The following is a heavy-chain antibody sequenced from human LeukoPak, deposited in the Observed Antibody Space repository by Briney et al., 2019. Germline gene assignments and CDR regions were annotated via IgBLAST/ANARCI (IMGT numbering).Heavy chain of an antibody. Sequence: SETLSLTCTVSGVSISSYYWSWIRQPPGKGLEWIGYIYYSGSTNYNPSLKSRVTISVDTSKNQFSLKLSSVTAADTAVYYCARRGPYKQQLVYYYYGMDVWGQGTTVTVSS. CDR2: IYYSGST. D-gene: IGHD6-13*01. J-gene: IGHJ6*02. V-gene: IGHV4-59*08. CDR1: GVSISSYY. CDR3: ARRGPYKQQLVYYYYGMDV.